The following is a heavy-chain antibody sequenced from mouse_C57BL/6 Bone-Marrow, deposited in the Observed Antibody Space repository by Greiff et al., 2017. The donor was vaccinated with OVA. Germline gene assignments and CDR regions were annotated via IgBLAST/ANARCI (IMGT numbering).Heavy chain of an antibody. D-gene: IGHD1-1*01. Sequence: EVKLVESGEGLVKPGGSLKLSCAASGFTFSSYAMSWVRQTPEKRLEWVAYISSGGDYIYYADTVKGRVTISRDNARNTLYLQMSSLKSEDTAMYYCTRGGFGPFITPFDYWGQGTTLTVSS. V-gene: IGHV5-9-1*02. J-gene: IGHJ2*01. CDR3: TRGGFGPFITPFDY. CDR1: GFTFSSYA. CDR2: ISSGGDYI.